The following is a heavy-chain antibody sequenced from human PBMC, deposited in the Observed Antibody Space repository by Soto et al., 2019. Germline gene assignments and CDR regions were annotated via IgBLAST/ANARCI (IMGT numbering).Heavy chain of an antibody. CDR3: ATDKPKRITIFGVVILYDAFDI. V-gene: IGHV1-24*01. J-gene: IGHJ3*02. CDR2: FDPEDGET. CDR1: GYTLTELS. D-gene: IGHD3-3*01. Sequence: ASVKVSCKVSGYTLTELSMHWVRQAPGKGLEWMGGFDPEDGETIYAQKFQGRVTMTEDTSTDTAYMELSSLRSEDTAVYYCATDKPKRITIFGVVILYDAFDIWGQGTMVTVSS.